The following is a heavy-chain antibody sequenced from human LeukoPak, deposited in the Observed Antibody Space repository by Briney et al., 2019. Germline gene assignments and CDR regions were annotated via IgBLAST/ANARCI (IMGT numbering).Heavy chain of an antibody. D-gene: IGHD6-13*01. CDR1: GGSISSYY. CDR2: IYYSGST. J-gene: IGHJ3*02. Sequence: SETLSLTCTVSGGSISSYYWSWIRQPPGKGLEWIGHIYYSGSTNYNPSLKSRVTISVDTSKNQFSLKLSSVTAADTAVYYCASSAAAGRDDAFDIWGQGTMVTVSS. CDR3: ASSAAAGRDDAFDI. V-gene: IGHV4-59*08.